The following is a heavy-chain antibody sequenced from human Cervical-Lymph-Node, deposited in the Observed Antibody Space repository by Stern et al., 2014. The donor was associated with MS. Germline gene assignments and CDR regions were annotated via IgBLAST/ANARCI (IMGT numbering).Heavy chain of an antibody. D-gene: IGHD5-12*01. CDR1: GFTFSYHA. CDR2: ISYDGSDK. J-gene: IGHJ4*02. CDR3: ARGGAVATSDYYFDY. Sequence: DQLVESGGGVVQPGRSLRLSCAASGFTFSYHAMHWVRQAPGKGLEWVAVISYDGSDKNDADSVKGRFTISRDNYRNTLYLQMNSLRVDDTAVYYCARGGAVATSDYYFDYWGQGILVTVSS. V-gene: IGHV3-30*01.